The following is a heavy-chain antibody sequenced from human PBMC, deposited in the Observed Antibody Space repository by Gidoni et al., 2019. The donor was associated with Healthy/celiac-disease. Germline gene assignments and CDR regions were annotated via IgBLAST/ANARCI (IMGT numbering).Heavy chain of an antibody. CDR2: ISGSGGST. CDR3: AKVERFEYSSSSESSPPYNWFDP. V-gene: IGHV3-23*04. CDR1: GFTFSSYA. Sequence: EVQLVESGGGLVQPGGSLRLSCAASGFTFSSYAMSWVRPAPGKGLEWVSAISGSGGSTYYADSVKGRFTISRDNSKNTLYLQMNSLRAEDTAVYYCAKVERFEYSSSSESSPPYNWFDPWGQGTLVTVSS. J-gene: IGHJ5*02. D-gene: IGHD6-6*01.